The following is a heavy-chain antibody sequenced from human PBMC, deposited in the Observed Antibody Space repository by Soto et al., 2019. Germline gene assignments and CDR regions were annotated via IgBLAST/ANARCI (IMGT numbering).Heavy chain of an antibody. CDR1: GFTFSSYG. V-gene: IGHV3-30*18. CDR3: AKDKMRRYFDL. CDR2: ISYDGSNK. J-gene: IGHJ2*01. Sequence: QVQLVESGGGVVQPGRSLRLSCAASGFTFSSYGMHWVRQAPGKGLEWVAVISYDGSNKYYADSVKGRFTISRDNSKNTLYLQMNSVRAEDTAVYYCAKDKMRRYFDLWGRGTLVTVSS.